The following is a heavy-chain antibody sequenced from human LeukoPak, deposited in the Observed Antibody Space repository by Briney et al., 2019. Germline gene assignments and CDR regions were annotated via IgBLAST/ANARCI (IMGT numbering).Heavy chain of an antibody. V-gene: IGHV3-23*01. J-gene: IGHJ5*02. D-gene: IGHD2-2*01. CDR3: AKHGSYCSSTSCYLQWENWFDP. CDR2: ISGSGGST. CDR1: GFTFSSYA. Sequence: PGGSLRLSCAASGFTFSSYAMSWVRQAPGKGLEWVSAISGSGGSTYYADSVKGRFTISRDNSKNTLYLQMNSLRAEDTAVYYCAKHGSYCSSTSCYLQWENWFDPWGQGTLVTVSS.